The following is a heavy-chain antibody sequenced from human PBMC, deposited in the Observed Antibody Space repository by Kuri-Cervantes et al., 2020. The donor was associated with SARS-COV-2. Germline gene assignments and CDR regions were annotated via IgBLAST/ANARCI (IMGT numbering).Heavy chain of an antibody. D-gene: IGHD4-17*01. CDR3: AKEGDYTPEDGDNYFDY. CDR2: ISFDGTNR. CDR1: GLTFSDNS. V-gene: IGHV3-30*18. J-gene: IGHJ4*02. Sequence: GESLKISCVISGLTFSDNSINWVRQAPGKGLEWVAVISFDGTNRFYAESVKGRFTISRDNSKNTLYVQMNNLRGDDTAVYYCAKEGDYTPEDGDNYFDYWGQGTLVTVSS.